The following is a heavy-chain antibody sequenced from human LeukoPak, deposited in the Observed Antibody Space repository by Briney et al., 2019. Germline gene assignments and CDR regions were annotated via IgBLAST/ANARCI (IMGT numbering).Heavy chain of an antibody. V-gene: IGHV3-48*04. CDR3: ARDIVVVGYYYYGMDV. Sequence: PGGSLRLSCAASGFTFSSYSMNWVRQAPGKGLECVSYISSSGSTIYYADSVKGRFTISRDNAKNSLYLQMNSLRAEDTAVYYCARDIVVVGYYYYGMDVWGQGTTVTVSS. CDR2: ISSSGSTI. D-gene: IGHD2-2*01. CDR1: GFTFSSYS. J-gene: IGHJ6*02.